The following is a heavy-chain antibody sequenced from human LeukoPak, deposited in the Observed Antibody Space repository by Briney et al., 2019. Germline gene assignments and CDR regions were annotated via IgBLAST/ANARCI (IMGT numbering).Heavy chain of an antibody. D-gene: IGHD5-18*01. J-gene: IGHJ6*02. CDR1: GFTFRNYG. CDR2: IWYDGSNK. Sequence: GGSLRLSCAASGFTFRNYGMNWVRQAPGKGLEWVTIIWYDGSNKYYADSVKGRFIISRDNAKNSLYLQMNSLRAEDTAVYYCARGWESNSYGLLGYYGMDVWGQGTTVTVSS. CDR3: ARGWESNSYGLLGYYGMDV. V-gene: IGHV3-33*01.